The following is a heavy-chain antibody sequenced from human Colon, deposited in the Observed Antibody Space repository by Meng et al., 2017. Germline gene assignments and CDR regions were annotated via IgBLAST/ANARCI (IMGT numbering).Heavy chain of an antibody. D-gene: IGHD4-17*01. J-gene: IGHJ5*02. CDR2: INGDGGSV. CDR3: ASLSPPVTEKWIDP. Sequence: VKVVVAGGCLVQPGGSLGRCLAASVFTFSDYWMNWVRQVPGKGLEWVARINGDGGSVAYADSVKGRFTISRDNSKSTLYLQMNDLRVDDTAVYYCASLSPPVTEKWIDPWGQGTLVTVS. V-gene: IGHV3-74*01. CDR1: VFTFSDYW.